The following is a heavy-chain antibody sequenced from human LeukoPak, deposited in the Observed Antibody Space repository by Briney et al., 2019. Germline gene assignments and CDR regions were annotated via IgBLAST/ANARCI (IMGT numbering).Heavy chain of an antibody. D-gene: IGHD1-1*01. CDR3: AREVMYNFDY. V-gene: IGHV3-15*01. CDR2: IKSKTDGATT. Sequence: PGGSLRLSCAASGFTFSNVWMNWVRQAPGKGLEWVGRIKSKTDGATTDYVAPVKGRFTISRDDSENTLSLQMNSLKIEDTAVYYCAREVMYNFDYWGQGTLVTVSS. CDR1: GFTFSNVW. J-gene: IGHJ4*02.